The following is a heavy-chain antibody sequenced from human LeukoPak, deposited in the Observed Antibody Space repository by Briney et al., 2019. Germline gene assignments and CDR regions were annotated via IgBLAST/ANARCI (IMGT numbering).Heavy chain of an antibody. V-gene: IGHV4-61*01. Sequence: SETLSLTCTVSGGSVSSGSYYWSWIRQPPGKGLEWIGYIYYSGSTNYNPSLKSRVTISVDTSKNQFSLKLSSVTAADTAVFYCARVASGSDVFDIWGQGTIVTVSS. J-gene: IGHJ3*02. D-gene: IGHD3-3*01. CDR3: ARVASGSDVFDI. CDR1: GGSVSSGSYY. CDR2: IYYSGST.